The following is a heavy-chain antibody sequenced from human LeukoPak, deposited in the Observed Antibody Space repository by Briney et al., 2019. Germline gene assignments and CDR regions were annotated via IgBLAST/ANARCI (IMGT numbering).Heavy chain of an antibody. CDR2: ISGSGGST. V-gene: IGHV3-23*01. CDR1: GFTFSSYA. D-gene: IGHD1-26*01. Sequence: GGSLRLSCAASGFTFSSYAMSWVRQAPGKGLEWVSAISGSGGSTNYADSVKGRFTISRDNSKNTLYLQMNSLRAEDTAVYYCAKDPAVGGATGYFDYWGQGTLVTVPS. J-gene: IGHJ4*02. CDR3: AKDPAVGGATGYFDY.